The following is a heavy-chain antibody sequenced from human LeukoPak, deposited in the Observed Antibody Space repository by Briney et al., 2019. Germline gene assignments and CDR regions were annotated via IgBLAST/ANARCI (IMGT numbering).Heavy chain of an antibody. D-gene: IGHD2-15*01. CDR3: ARDRVVVVAATVGYDY. Sequence: GGSLRLSCAASGFTFSSYSMNWVRHAPGKGLEWVSYISSSSTIYYADSVKGRFTISRDNAKNSLYLQMNSLRAEDTAVYYCARDRVVVVAATVGYDYWGQGTLVTVSS. V-gene: IGHV3-48*01. CDR2: ISSSSTI. J-gene: IGHJ4*02. CDR1: GFTFSSYS.